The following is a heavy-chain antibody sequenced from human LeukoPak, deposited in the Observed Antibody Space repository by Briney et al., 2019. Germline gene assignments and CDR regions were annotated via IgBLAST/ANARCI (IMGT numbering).Heavy chain of an antibody. V-gene: IGHV3-30*04. CDR1: GFTFSSYA. D-gene: IGHD3-3*01. CDR3: ARDAKRYYDFWSGYLGYFDY. Sequence: GRSLRLSRAASGFTFSSYAMHWVRQAPGKGLEWVAVISYDGSNKYYADSVKGRFTISRDNSKNTLYLQMNSLRAEDTAVYYCARDAKRYYDFWSGYLGYFDYWGQGTLVTVSS. J-gene: IGHJ4*02. CDR2: ISYDGSNK.